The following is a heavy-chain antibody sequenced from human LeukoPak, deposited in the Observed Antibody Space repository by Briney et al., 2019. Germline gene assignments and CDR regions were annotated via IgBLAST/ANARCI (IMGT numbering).Heavy chain of an antibody. D-gene: IGHD4-17*01. CDR2: IFPSGPT. CDR3: ARVGATLTTAYFDS. CDR1: GGSFSGYY. V-gene: IGHV4-34*12. J-gene: IGHJ4*02. Sequence: SETLSLTCAVYGGSFSGYYWSWIRQPPGKGLEWIGEIFPSGPTNYNPSLRSRVTLSVDTSKNQFSLKLSSVTAADTAVYYCARVGATLTTAYFDSWGQGTLVTVSS.